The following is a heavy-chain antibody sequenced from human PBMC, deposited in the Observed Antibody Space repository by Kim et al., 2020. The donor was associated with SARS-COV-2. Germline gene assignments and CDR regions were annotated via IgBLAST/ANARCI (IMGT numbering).Heavy chain of an antibody. V-gene: IGHV3-53*04. Sequence: GGSLRLSCAASGITVSSNYMSWVRQAPGKGLEWVSVIYSGGSTYYADSVKGRFTISRHNSKNTLYLQMNSLRAEDTAVYYCRGYSYPFPGPPFDYWGQGTLVTVSS. CDR1: GITVSSNY. D-gene: IGHD5-18*01. CDR2: IYSGGST. J-gene: IGHJ4*02. CDR3: RGYSYPFPGPPFDY.